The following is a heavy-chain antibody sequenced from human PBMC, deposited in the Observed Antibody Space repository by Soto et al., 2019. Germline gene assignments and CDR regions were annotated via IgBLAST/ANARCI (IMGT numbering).Heavy chain of an antibody. CDR1: GFTFSSYG. CDR2: ISYDGSNK. CDR3: AKDLRTAAGTGGYMDV. D-gene: IGHD6-13*01. V-gene: IGHV3-30*18. Sequence: GGSLRLSCAASGFTFSSYGMHWVRQAPGKGLEWVAVISYDGSNKYYADSVKGRFTISRDNSKNTLYLQMNSLRAEDTAVYYCAKDLRTAAGTGGYMDVWGKGTTVTVSS. J-gene: IGHJ6*03.